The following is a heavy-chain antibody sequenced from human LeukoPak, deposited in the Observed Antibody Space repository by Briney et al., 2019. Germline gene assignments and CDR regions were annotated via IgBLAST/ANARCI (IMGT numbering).Heavy chain of an antibody. V-gene: IGHV4-59*12. Sequence: SETLSLTCTVSGGSISSYYWSWIRQPPGKGLEWIGYIYYSGSTNYNPSLKSRVTISVDTSKNQFSLKLSSVTAADTAVYYCAGVVVPAAIEGESWFDPWGQGTLVTVSS. J-gene: IGHJ5*02. CDR3: AGVVVPAAIEGESWFDP. D-gene: IGHD2-2*01. CDR1: GGSISSYY. CDR2: IYYSGST.